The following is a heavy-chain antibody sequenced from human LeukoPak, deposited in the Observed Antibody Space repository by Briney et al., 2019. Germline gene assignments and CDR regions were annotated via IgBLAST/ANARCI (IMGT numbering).Heavy chain of an antibody. CDR1: GFTFGSYA. J-gene: IGHJ4*02. Sequence: GGSLRLSCAASGFTFGSYAMSWVRQAPGKGLEWVSAISGSGGSTYYADSVKGRFTISRDNSKNTLYLQMNSLRAEDTAVYYCAKAPRELLLLYFDYWGQGTLVTVSS. CDR2: ISGSGGST. CDR3: AKAPRELLLLYFDY. V-gene: IGHV3-23*01. D-gene: IGHD3-10*01.